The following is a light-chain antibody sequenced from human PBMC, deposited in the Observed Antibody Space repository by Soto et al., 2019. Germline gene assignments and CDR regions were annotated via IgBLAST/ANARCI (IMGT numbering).Light chain of an antibody. V-gene: IGKV3-11*01. Sequence: IVLTQSPSTLSLSPGKNATLSCRASQAVSSYLAWYQQKPGQAPRLLIYDASKRATGIPARFSGSGSGTDFTLTISNLEPEDLAVYYCQQRSNWPRFGQGTRLEIK. CDR3: QQRSNWPR. CDR1: QAVSSY. CDR2: DAS. J-gene: IGKJ5*01.